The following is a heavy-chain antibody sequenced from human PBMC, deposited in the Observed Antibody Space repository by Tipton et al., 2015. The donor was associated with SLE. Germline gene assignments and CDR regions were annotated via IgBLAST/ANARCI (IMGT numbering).Heavy chain of an antibody. Sequence: LRLSCAVYGGSFSGYYWSWIRQPPGKGLEWIGYIYYSGSTNYNPSLKSRVTISVDTSKNQFSLKLSSVTAADTAVYYCARDEHDYGDPDAFDIWGQGTMVTVSS. J-gene: IGHJ3*02. CDR2: IYYSGST. CDR1: GGSFSGYY. V-gene: IGHV4-59*01. CDR3: ARDEHDYGDPDAFDI. D-gene: IGHD4-17*01.